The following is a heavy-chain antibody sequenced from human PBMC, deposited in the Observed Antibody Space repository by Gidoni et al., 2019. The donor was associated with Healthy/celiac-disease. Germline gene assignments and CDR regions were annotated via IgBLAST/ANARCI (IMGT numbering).Heavy chain of an antibody. D-gene: IGHD3-22*01. CDR1: GFTFDDYA. CDR3: AKEEAEIGSYYYYGMDV. V-gene: IGHV3-9*01. CDR2: ISWNSGSI. Sequence: EVQLVESGGGLVQPGRSLRLSCAASGFTFDDYAMHWVRQAPGKGLEWVSGISWNSGSIGYADSVKGRFTISRDNAKNSLYLQMNSLRAEDTALYYCAKEEAEIGSYYYYGMDVWGQGTTVTVSS. J-gene: IGHJ6*02.